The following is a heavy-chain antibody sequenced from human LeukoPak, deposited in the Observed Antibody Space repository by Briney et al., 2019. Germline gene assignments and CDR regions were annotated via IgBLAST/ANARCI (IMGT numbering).Heavy chain of an antibody. D-gene: IGHD6-13*01. CDR1: GFTFSIYG. J-gene: IGHJ6*03. CDR2: IRYDGSNK. V-gene: IGHV3-30*02. Sequence: GGSLSLSCAASGFTFSIYGMHGVRQAPGRGWVGVAFIRYDGSNKYYADSVKGRFTISRDNSKNTLYLQMHSLRAEDTAVYYCAKDVNAGDSSSPYMDVWGKGTTVTVSS. CDR3: AKDVNAGDSSSPYMDV.